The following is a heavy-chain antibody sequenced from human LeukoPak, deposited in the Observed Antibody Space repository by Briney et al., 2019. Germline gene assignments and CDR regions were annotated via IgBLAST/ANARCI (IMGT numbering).Heavy chain of an antibody. J-gene: IGHJ1*01. V-gene: IGHV4-38-2*02. Sequence: SETLSLTCTVSNYSISDGYYWAWVRQTPGKGLEWIGSVFRSGHTYYNPSLRGRISISVDTSRNQFSLKLHSVTVADAAVYYCARQVGATLRYFHLWGQGTLVTVSS. CDR1: NYSISDGYY. CDR2: VFRSGHT. D-gene: IGHD1-26*01. CDR3: ARQVGATLRYFHL.